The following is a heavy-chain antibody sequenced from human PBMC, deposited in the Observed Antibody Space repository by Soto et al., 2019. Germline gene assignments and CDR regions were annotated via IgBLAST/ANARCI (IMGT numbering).Heavy chain of an antibody. CDR2: ISYDGGGT. D-gene: IGHD1-26*01. J-gene: IGHJ4*02. Sequence: EVQLLESGGGLVQPGGSLRLSCSGSGFTFSSCAMSWVRQAPGKGLEWVSAISYDGGGTYYADSVKGRFTMSRDNSKNTLDLQMNSLRGEDTAIYYCAKISTTTSQTDYWGQGTLVTVSS. CDR1: GFTFSSCA. CDR3: AKISTTTSQTDY. V-gene: IGHV3-23*01.